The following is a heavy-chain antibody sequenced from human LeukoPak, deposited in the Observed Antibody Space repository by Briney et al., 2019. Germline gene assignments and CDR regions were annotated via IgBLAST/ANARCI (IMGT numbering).Heavy chain of an antibody. J-gene: IGHJ5*02. V-gene: IGHV1-2*02. CDR3: ARETGTAMVRGNWFDP. Sequence: ASVKVSCKASGYTFTGYYMHWVRQAPGQGLEWMGWINPNSGGTNYAQRFQGRVTMTRDTSISTAHIELSRLRSDDTAVYYCARETGTAMVRGNWFDPWGQGTLVTVSS. D-gene: IGHD5-18*01. CDR1: GYTFTGYY. CDR2: INPNSGGT.